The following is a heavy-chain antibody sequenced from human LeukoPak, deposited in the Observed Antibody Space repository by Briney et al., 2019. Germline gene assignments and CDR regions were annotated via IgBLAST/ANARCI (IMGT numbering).Heavy chain of an antibody. J-gene: IGHJ3*02. CDR1: GFNFREYA. V-gene: IGHV3-48*01. CDR3: TGCDSTGYSTFDT. CDR2: ISSSSCTI. D-gene: IGHD3-22*01. Sequence: GGSLRLSCTASGFNFREYALTWVRQAPGKGLEWVSYISSSSCTIYYADSVKGRFAISRDNAKNSLYRQMNSLRAEDTAVYYCTGCDSTGYSTFDTWGQGTMVTVSS.